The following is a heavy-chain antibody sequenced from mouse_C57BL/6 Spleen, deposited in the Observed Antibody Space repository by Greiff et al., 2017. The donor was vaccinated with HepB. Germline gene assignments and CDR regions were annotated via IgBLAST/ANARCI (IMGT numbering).Heavy chain of an antibody. J-gene: IGHJ3*01. CDR3: ARHEDMAYYSNYEGVSFAY. CDR1: GYTFTEYT. Sequence: QVQLQQSGAELVKPGASVKLSCKASGYTFTEYTIHWVKQRSGQGLEWIGWFYPGSGSIKYNEKFKDKATLTADKSSSTVYMELSRLTSEDSAVYFCARHEDMAYYSNYEGVSFAYWGQGTLVTVSA. D-gene: IGHD2-5*01. CDR2: FYPGSGSI. V-gene: IGHV1-62-2*01.